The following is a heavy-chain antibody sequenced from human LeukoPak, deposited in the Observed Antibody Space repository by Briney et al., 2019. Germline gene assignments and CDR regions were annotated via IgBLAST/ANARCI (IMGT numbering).Heavy chain of an antibody. J-gene: IGHJ4*02. Sequence: GSLRLSCAASGFTFSSCWMHWVRQAPGKGLEWIGSIYYSGSTYYNPSLKSRVTISVDTSKNQFSLKLSSVTAADTAVYYCARDLYYYGSGGPPEYWGQGTLVTVSS. CDR1: GFTFSSCW. V-gene: IGHV4-39*07. CDR3: ARDLYYYGSGGPPEY. D-gene: IGHD3-10*01. CDR2: IYYSGST.